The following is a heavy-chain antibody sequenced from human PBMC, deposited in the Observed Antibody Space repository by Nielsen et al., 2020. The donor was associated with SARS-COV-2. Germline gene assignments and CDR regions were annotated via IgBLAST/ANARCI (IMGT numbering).Heavy chain of an antibody. V-gene: IGHV3-53*01. CDR2: IYSGGST. D-gene: IGHD4-17*01. J-gene: IGHJ4*02. CDR3: AKDRGYGDKRLNYFDY. CDR1: GFTVSSNY. Sequence: GGSLRLSCAASGFTVSSNYMSWVRQAPGKGLEWVSVIYSGGSTYYADSVKGRFTISRDNSKNTLYLQMNSLRAEDTAVYYCAKDRGYGDKRLNYFDYWGQGTLVTVSS.